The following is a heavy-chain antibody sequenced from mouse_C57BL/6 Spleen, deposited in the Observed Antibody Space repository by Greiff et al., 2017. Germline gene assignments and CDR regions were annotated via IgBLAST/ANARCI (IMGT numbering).Heavy chain of an antibody. Sequence: EVKLVESGGGLVKPGGSLKLSCAASGFTFSSYAMSWVRQTPEKRLEWVATISDGGSYTYYPDNVKGRFTISRDNAKNNLYLQMSHLKSEDTAMYYCARAVGLYDYDGYFEVWGTGTTVTVSS. V-gene: IGHV5-4*03. CDR1: GFTFSSYA. CDR3: ARAVGLYDYDGYFEV. CDR2: ISDGGSYT. J-gene: IGHJ1*03. D-gene: IGHD2-4*01.